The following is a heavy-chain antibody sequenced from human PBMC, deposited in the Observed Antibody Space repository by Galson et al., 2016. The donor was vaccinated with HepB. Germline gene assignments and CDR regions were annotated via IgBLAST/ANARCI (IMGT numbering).Heavy chain of an antibody. CDR1: GDSVSSDSAT. CDR2: TYYRSMWYT. Sequence: CAISGDSVSSDSATWNWIRLSPSRGLEWLGRTYYRSMWYTDYGRSVRIRITINPDTSRNQFSLQLNSVLPEDTAVYYRTRGTVIPGRGGYFDYWGQGTLVTVSS. CDR3: TRGTVIPGRGGYFDY. V-gene: IGHV6-1*01. D-gene: IGHD3-22*01. J-gene: IGHJ4*02.